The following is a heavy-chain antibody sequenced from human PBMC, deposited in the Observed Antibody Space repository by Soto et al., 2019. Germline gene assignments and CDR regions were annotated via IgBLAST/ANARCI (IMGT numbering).Heavy chain of an antibody. J-gene: IGHJ4*02. V-gene: IGHV1-69*08. Sequence: QVQLVQSGAEVKKPGSSVKVSCQASGGTFSSYTISWVRQAPGQGLEWMGRIIPILGIANYAQKFQGRVTITADKSTSKANRELSSLRSEYTAVYDGARDQSQTVTTWDFDYWGQGTLVTVSS. CDR3: ARDQSQTVTTWDFDY. CDR1: GGTFSSYT. D-gene: IGHD4-17*01. CDR2: IIPILGIA.